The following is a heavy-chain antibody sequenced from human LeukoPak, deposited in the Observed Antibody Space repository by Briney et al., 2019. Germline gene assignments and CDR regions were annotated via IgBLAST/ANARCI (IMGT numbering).Heavy chain of an antibody. Sequence: ASVKVSCKASGYTFTGYYMHWVRQAPGQGLEWMGWINPNSGGTNYAQKFQGRVTMTRDTSISTACMELSRLRSDDTAVYYCARDRYSSGWYVQGYWGQGTLVTVSS. V-gene: IGHV1-2*02. J-gene: IGHJ4*02. CDR1: GYTFTGYY. CDR3: ARDRYSSGWYVQGY. D-gene: IGHD6-19*01. CDR2: INPNSGGT.